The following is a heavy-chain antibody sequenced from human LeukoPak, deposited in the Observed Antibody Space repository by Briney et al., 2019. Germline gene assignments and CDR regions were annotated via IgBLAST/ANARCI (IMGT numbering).Heavy chain of an antibody. Sequence: SETLSLTCTVSGGSISSGGYYWSWIRQHPGKGLEWIGYIYYSGSTYYNSSLKSRVTISVDTSKNQFSLKLTSVTAADTAVYYCARHHWASILGAFDIWGQGTMVTVSS. CDR1: GGSISSGGYY. CDR2: IYYSGST. CDR3: ARHHWASILGAFDI. V-gene: IGHV4-31*03. D-gene: IGHD3-16*01. J-gene: IGHJ3*02.